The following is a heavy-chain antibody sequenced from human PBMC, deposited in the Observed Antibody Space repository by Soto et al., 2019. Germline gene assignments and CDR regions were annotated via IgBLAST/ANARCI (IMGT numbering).Heavy chain of an antibody. Sequence: VGSLRLSCSASGFTFSSYAMHWVRQAPGKGLEYVSAISSNGGSTYYADSVKGRFTISRDNSKNTLYLQMSSLRAEDTAVYYCVKHSSGYYSDYWGQGTLVTVSS. CDR2: ISSNGGST. CDR1: GFTFSSYA. D-gene: IGHD3-22*01. CDR3: VKHSSGYYSDY. V-gene: IGHV3-64D*06. J-gene: IGHJ4*02.